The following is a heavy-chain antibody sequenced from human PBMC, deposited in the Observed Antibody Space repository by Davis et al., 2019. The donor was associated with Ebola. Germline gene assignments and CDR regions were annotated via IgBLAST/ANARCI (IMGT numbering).Heavy chain of an antibody. CDR3: TLLQEHL. V-gene: IGHV3-53*04. J-gene: IGHJ6*01. CDR2: IYSGGST. CDR1: GLTVSSNY. Sequence: GESLKISCAASGLTVSSNYMSWVRQAPGKGLEWVSVIYSGGSTYYADSVKGRFTISRHNSKNTLYLQMNSLHQGPIGLPPGTLLQEHLWG.